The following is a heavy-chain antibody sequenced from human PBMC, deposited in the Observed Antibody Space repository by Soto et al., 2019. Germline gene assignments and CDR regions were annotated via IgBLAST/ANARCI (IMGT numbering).Heavy chain of an antibody. CDR1: GYTFTSYG. CDR3: ARGPRDYSNYDYYYYGMDV. CDR2: ISAYNGNT. Sequence: QVQLVQSGAEVKKPGASVKVSCKASGYTFTSYGISWVRQAPGQGLEWMGWISAYNGNTNYAQKLQGRVTMTTDTATSTAYMELRSLRSDDTAVYYCARGPRDYSNYDYYYYGMDVWGQGTTVTVSS. J-gene: IGHJ6*02. D-gene: IGHD4-4*01. V-gene: IGHV1-18*01.